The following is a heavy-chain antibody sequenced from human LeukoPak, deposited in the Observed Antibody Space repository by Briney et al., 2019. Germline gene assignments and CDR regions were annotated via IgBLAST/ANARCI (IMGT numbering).Heavy chain of an antibody. V-gene: IGHV3-66*01. CDR1: GFTVSSNY. CDR3: ARDLSGVARSAQN. J-gene: IGHJ4*02. D-gene: IGHD3-10*01. CDR2: IYSGGST. Sequence: PGGSLRLSCAASGFTVSSNYMSWVRQAPGKGLEWVSVIYSGGSTYYADSVKGRFTISSDNSKNTLYLQMISLRAEDTAVYYCARDLSGVARSAQNWGQGTLVTVSS.